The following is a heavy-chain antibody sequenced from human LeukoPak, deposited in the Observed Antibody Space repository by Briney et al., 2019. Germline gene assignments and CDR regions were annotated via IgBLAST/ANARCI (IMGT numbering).Heavy chain of an antibody. Sequence: KPSETLSLTCAVYGGSFSGFYWTWIRQPPGKGLEWIGQINHNRNTHYNPSLESRVTISVDTSKNQFSLKLSSVTAADTAVYYCARVPKYFDLWGRGTLVTVSS. V-gene: IGHV4-34*01. J-gene: IGHJ2*01. CDR1: GGSFSGFY. CDR3: ARVPKYFDL. CDR2: INHNRNT.